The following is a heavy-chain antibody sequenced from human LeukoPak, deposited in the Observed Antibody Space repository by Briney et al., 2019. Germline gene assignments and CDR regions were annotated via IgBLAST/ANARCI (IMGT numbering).Heavy chain of an antibody. CDR2: ISGLGDKQ. J-gene: IGHJ4*01. D-gene: IGHD6-13*01. V-gene: IGHV3-NL1*01. CDR3: AKDSSAWYFYFDS. CDR1: GFALSAYG. Sequence: GGSLRLSCAASGFALSAYGTHWVRQAPGKGLEWVSGISGLGDKQYYADSVKGRFTISRDNSKNTVYLDMNSLRVEETGIYYCAKDSSAWYFYFDSWGQGTPVTVSS.